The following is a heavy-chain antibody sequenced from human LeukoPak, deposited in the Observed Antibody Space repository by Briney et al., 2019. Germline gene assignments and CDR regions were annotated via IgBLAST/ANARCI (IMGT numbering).Heavy chain of an antibody. CDR1: GYTFTGYY. CDR2: INPNSGGT. CDR3: ARTITGTTHDAFDI. V-gene: IGHV1-2*02. Sequence: ASVKVSCKDSGYTFTGYYMHWVRQAPGQGLEWMGWINPNSGGTNYAQKFQGRVTMTRDTSISTAYMELSRLRSDDTAVYYCARTITGTTHDAFDIWGQGTMVTVSS. J-gene: IGHJ3*02. D-gene: IGHD1-20*01.